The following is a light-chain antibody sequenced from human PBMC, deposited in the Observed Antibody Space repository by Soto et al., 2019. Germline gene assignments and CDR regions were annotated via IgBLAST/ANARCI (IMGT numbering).Light chain of an antibody. CDR3: CSYAGSYTSRV. V-gene: IGLV2-11*01. CDR2: DVT. CDR1: SSDVGGYNY. J-gene: IGLJ1*01. Sequence: QSALTQPRSVSGSPGQSVTISFTGTSSDVGGYNYVSWYQQHPGKAPKLMIYDVTERPSGVPDRFSGSKSGNTASLTISGLQAEDEADYYCCSYAGSYTSRVFGTGTKVTVL.